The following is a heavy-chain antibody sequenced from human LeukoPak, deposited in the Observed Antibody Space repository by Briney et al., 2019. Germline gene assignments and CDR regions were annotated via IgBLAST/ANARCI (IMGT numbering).Heavy chain of an antibody. V-gene: IGHV3-23*01. J-gene: IGHJ4*02. CDR3: AKPVGTMVRGVKAYYFDY. CDR2: ISGSGSNT. CDR1: GFTFTTYG. D-gene: IGHD3-10*01. Sequence: GGSLRLSCAASGFTFTTYGMIWVRQAPGKGLEWVLGISGSGSNTYYADSAKGRFTSSRDYSKRTVYLQMNSLRAEDTAVYYCAKPVGTMVRGVKAYYFDYWGQGTLVTVSS.